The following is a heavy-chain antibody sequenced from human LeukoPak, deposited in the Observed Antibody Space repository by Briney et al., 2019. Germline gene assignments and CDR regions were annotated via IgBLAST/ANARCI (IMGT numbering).Heavy chain of an antibody. CDR2: ISGYNGDT. J-gene: IGHJ6*02. D-gene: IGHD3-10*01. V-gene: IGHV1-18*01. CDR1: GYTFTTYG. CDR3: ATSAYFGASPPTVGMDV. Sequence: ASVKVSCKASGYTFTTYGLNWVRQAPGQGFEWMGWISGYNGDTKYAQKFQGRVTMTTDTSTNTAYMEVRSLRADDTAVYYCATSAYFGASPPTVGMDVWGQGTTVTVSS.